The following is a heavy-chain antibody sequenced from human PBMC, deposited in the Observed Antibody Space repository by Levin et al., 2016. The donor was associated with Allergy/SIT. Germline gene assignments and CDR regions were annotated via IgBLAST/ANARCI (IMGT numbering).Heavy chain of an antibody. CDR2: ISSSSSTI. CDR1: GFTFSDYY. CDR3: ARDRIAARRIPFV. D-gene: IGHD6-6*01. J-gene: IGHJ4*02. Sequence: GESLKISCAASGFTFSDYYMSWIRQAPGKGLEWVSYISSSSSTIYYADSVKGRFTISRDNAKNSLYLQMNSLRAEDTAVYYCARDRIAARRIPFVWGQGTLVTVSS. V-gene: IGHV3-11*04.